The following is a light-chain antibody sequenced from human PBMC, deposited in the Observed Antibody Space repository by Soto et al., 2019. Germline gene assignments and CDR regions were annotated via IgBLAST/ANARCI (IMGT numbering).Light chain of an antibody. CDR2: DAS. CDR3: QQRSNRPPT. CDR1: QSVSSY. Sequence: EIVLTQSPATLSLSPGEIATLSCRASQSVSSYLAWYQQKPGQAPRLLIYDASNRATGIPARFSGSGSGTDFTLTISSLEPEDFAVYYCQQRSNRPPTFGQGTKVEIK. V-gene: IGKV3-11*01. J-gene: IGKJ1*01.